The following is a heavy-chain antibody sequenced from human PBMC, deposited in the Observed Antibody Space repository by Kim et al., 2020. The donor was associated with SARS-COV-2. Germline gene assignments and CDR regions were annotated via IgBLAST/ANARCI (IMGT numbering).Heavy chain of an antibody. Sequence: YADAVKGRLTISRDNSKNTLYLQMNSLRAEDTAVYYCAKAFYGSGSYLFGYWGQGTLVTVSS. D-gene: IGHD3-10*01. V-gene: IGHV3-33*06. CDR3: AKAFYGSGSYLFGY. J-gene: IGHJ4*02.